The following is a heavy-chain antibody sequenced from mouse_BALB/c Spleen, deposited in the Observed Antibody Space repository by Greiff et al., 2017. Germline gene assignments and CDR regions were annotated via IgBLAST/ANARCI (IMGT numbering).Heavy chain of an antibody. V-gene: IGHV1-9*01. CDR3: ARWNYGYDEDY. CDR2: ILPGSGST. D-gene: IGHD2-2*01. Sequence: QVQLKESGAELMKPGASVKISCKATGYTFSSYWIEWVKQRPGHGLEWIGEILPGSGSTNYNEKFKGKATFTADTSSNTAYMQLSSLTSEDSAVYYCARWNYGYDEDYWGQGTTLTVSS. J-gene: IGHJ2*01. CDR1: GYTFSSYW.